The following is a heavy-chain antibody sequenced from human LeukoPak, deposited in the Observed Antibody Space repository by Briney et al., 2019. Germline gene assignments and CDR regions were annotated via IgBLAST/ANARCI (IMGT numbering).Heavy chain of an antibody. CDR2: IRSKAYGGTT. CDR3: TRDGITMGMDV. V-gene: IGHV3-49*02. J-gene: IGHJ6*03. CDR1: GFTFTNNF. Sequence: PGGSLRLSCAASGFTFTNNFMSWVRQVPGKGLEWVGFIRSKAYGGTTEYAASVKGRLTISRDDSKSIAYLQMNSLKTEDTAVYYCTRDGITMGMDVWGKGTTVTVSS. D-gene: IGHD3-10*01.